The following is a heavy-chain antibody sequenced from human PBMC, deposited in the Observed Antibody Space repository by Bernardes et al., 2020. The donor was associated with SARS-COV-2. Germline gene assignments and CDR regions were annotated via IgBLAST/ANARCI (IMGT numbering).Heavy chain of an antibody. Sequence: GGSLRLSCAASGFAFSDYYMTWIRQAPGKGLEWVAYISSHATTIYYADSVKGRFTISRDNARSSLFLQMNSLRAEDTAVYYCARRPDYGDYDWFDPWGQGTLVTVSS. D-gene: IGHD4-17*01. CDR3: ARRPDYGDYDWFDP. V-gene: IGHV3-11*04. J-gene: IGHJ5*02. CDR1: GFAFSDYY. CDR2: ISSHATTI.